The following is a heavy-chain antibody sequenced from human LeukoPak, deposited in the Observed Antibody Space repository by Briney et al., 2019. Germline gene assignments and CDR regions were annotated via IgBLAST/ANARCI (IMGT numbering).Heavy chain of an antibody. CDR2: LYTAGDT. CDR3: AGGQMFTSGGFES. D-gene: IGHD6-19*01. V-gene: IGHV3-53*01. Sequence: GSLRLSCAASGFSVSSKYMSWVRQAPGKGLEWVSVLYTAGDTYYADSVKGRFTISRDNSKNTLSLQMNSLRPDDTALYYCAGGQMFTSGGFESWGQGALVTVSS. CDR1: GFSVSSKY. J-gene: IGHJ4*02.